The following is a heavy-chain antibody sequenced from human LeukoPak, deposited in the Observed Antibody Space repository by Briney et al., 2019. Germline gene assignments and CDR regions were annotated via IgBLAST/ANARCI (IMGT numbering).Heavy chain of an antibody. CDR2: INPNSGGT. CDR3: ARENRARNVLRFLEWLGAFDI. V-gene: IGHV1-2*02. Sequence: ASVKVSCKASGYTFTGYYMHWVRQAPGQGLEWMGWINPNSGGTNYAQKFQGRVTMTRDTSISTAYMELSRLRSDDTAVYYCARENRARNVLRFLEWLGAFDIWGQGTMVTVSS. D-gene: IGHD3-3*01. J-gene: IGHJ3*02. CDR1: GYTFTGYY.